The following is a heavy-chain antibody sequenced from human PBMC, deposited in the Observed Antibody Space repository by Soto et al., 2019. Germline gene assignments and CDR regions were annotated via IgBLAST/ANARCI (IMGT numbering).Heavy chain of an antibody. V-gene: IGHV1-69*01. D-gene: IGHD1-1*01. CDR3: ARGVLERRGYHYYYGMDV. CDR1: GGTFSSYA. CDR2: IIPIFGTA. Sequence: QVQLVQSGAEVKKPGSSVKVSCKASGGTFSSYAISWVRQAPGQGLEWMGGIIPIFGTANYAQKFQGRVTITADESTSTAYMELSSLRSEDTAVYYCARGVLERRGYHYYYGMDVWGQGTTVTVSS. J-gene: IGHJ6*02.